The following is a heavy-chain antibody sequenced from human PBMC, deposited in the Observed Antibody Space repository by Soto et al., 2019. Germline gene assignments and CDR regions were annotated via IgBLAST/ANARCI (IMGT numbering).Heavy chain of an antibody. V-gene: IGHV3-30*18. D-gene: IGHD4-17*01. Sequence: GGALRLSCAPSGFTFNSYCFHCVRQALGKVLEWVQVISYDGRNKYYADSVKGRFTISSENSKNTLYLQMNSLRAEDTAVYYCAKDPLEDYGGKLPYYFEYWGQGTLVTVSS. CDR2: ISYDGRNK. CDR3: AKDPLEDYGGKLPYYFEY. CDR1: GFTFNSYC. J-gene: IGHJ4*02.